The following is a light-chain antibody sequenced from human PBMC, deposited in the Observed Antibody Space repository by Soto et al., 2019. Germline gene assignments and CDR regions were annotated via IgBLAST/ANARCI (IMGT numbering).Light chain of an antibody. CDR2: DAS. V-gene: IGKV3-11*01. J-gene: IGKJ5*01. Sequence: DSVLTMSAGTLSLSAGGRAPLSCRAIQSVNKYLAWYRQKPGQPPRLLIYDASYRATGIPDRFSGSGSGTDFTLTISSLEPEDFAVYYCQQRSAWPPITAAQGARLEIK. CDR3: QQRSAWPPIT. CDR1: QSVNKY.